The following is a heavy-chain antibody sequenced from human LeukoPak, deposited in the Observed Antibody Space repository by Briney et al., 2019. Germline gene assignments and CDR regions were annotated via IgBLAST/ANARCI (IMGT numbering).Heavy chain of an antibody. CDR3: AADARYSYGLDY. J-gene: IGHJ4*02. CDR2: ISYDGSNK. V-gene: IGHV3-30-3*01. D-gene: IGHD5-18*01. CDR1: GFTFSSYA. Sequence: GRSLRLSCAASGFTFSSYAMHWVRQAPGKGLEWVAVISYDGSNKYYADSVKGRFTISRDNSKNTLYLQMNSLRAEDTAVYYCAADARYSYGLDYWGQGTLVTVSS.